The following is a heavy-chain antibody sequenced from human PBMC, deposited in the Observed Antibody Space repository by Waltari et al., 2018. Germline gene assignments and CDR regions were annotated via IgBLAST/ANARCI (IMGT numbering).Heavy chain of an antibody. CDR1: GGSFSGYY. Sequence: QVQLQQWGAGLLKPSETLSLTCAVYGGSFSGYYWSWIRQPPGKGLEWIGEINHSGSTNYNPSLKSRVTISVDTSKNHFSLKLSSVTAADTAVYYCARGLGMLRYFDWLWMGYYFDYWGQGTLVTVSS. CDR2: INHSGST. CDR3: ARGLGMLRYFDWLWMGYYFDY. J-gene: IGHJ4*02. D-gene: IGHD3-9*01. V-gene: IGHV4-34*01.